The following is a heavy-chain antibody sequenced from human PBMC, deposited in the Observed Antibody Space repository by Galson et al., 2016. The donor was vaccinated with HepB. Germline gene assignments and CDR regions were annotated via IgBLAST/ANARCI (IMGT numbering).Heavy chain of an antibody. CDR1: GFTFDDCA. Sequence: SLRLSCAASGFTFDDCAMHWVRQAPGKGLEWVSGISWNSGSIGYADSVKGRFTISRDDAKKSLYLQMNSLRVEDTAVYYCARGYGDSWGQGTLITVSS. J-gene: IGHJ5*01. V-gene: IGHV3-9*01. CDR2: ISWNSGSI. D-gene: IGHD2-15*01. CDR3: ARGYGDS.